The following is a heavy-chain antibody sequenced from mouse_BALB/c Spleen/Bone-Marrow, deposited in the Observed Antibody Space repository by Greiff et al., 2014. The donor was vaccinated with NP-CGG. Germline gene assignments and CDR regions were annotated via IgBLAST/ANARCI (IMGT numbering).Heavy chain of an antibody. Sequence: DVQLQESGPGLVKPSQSLSLTCSVTGYSITSGYYWNWIRQFPGNKLEWMGYISFDSNNNYNPSLKNRISITRDTSKNQFFLKLNSVTTEDTATHYCARGGGNYWYFDVWGAGTTVTVSS. CDR1: GYSITSGYY. V-gene: IGHV3-6*02. D-gene: IGHD2-1*01. CDR3: ARGGGNYWYFDV. CDR2: ISFDSNN. J-gene: IGHJ1*01.